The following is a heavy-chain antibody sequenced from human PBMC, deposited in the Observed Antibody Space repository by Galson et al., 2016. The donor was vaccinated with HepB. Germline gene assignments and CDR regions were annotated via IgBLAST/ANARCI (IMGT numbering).Heavy chain of an antibody. J-gene: IGHJ4*02. CDR3: ARTHYGGNFFDY. V-gene: IGHV2-70*10. Sequence: SWIRQAPGKGLEWISYIISSGSYTNYSTSLKTRLTISKDTFKNQVVLTMTNMDPVDTATYYCARTHYGGNFFDYWGQGTLVTVSS. D-gene: IGHD4-23*01. CDR2: IISSGSYT.